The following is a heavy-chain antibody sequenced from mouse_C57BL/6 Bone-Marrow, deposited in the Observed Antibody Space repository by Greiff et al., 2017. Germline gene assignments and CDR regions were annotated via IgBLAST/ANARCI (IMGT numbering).Heavy chain of an antibody. Sequence: VQLQQSGAELVRPGTSVKMSCKASGYTFTNYWIGWAKQRPGHGLEWIGDIYPGGGYTNSNEKFKGKATLTADKSSSTAYMQFSSLTSEDSAIYYCARRGLWLFDYWGQGTTLTVSS. D-gene: IGHD2-2*01. CDR3: ARRGLWLFDY. V-gene: IGHV1-63*01. CDR2: IYPGGGYT. CDR1: GYTFTNYW. J-gene: IGHJ2*01.